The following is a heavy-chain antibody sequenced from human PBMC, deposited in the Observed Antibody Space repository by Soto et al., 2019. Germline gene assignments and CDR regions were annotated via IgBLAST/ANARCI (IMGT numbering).Heavy chain of an antibody. CDR2: IIPLFGTP. J-gene: IGHJ6*02. V-gene: IGHV1-69*13. CDR3: ARICYDRSGYFYYYGMDV. CDR1: GGTFSTDA. D-gene: IGHD3-22*01. Sequence: SVKVSCKASGGTFSTDAINWVRQAPGQGLEWMGGIIPLFGTPNYAQKFQGRVTITADESTTTAYMELSSLRSEDMAVYYCARICYDRSGYFYYYGMDVWGQGTTVTVSS.